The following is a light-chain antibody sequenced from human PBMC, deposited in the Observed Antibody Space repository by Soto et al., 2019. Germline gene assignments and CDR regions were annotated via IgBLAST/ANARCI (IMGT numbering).Light chain of an antibody. CDR3: SSYTNSSPFV. CDR1: SSDVGGYNY. CDR2: DVS. J-gene: IGLJ1*01. V-gene: IGLV2-14*01. Sequence: ALTQPASVSGSPGQSITISCTGTSSDVGGYNYVSWYQQHPGKAPKLMIYDVSNWPSGVSNRFSGSKSGNTASLTISGLQAEDEADYYCSSYTNSSPFVFGTGTKVTV.